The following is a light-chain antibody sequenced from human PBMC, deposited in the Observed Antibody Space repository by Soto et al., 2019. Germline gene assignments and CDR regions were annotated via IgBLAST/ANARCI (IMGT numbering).Light chain of an antibody. J-gene: IGLJ3*02. CDR3: ETWDSNTRV. Sequence: QPVLTQSSSASASLGSSVQLTCTLSSGHSSYIIAWHQQQPGKAPRYLMKLEGSGSYNKGSGVPDRFSGSSSGADRYLTISTLQFEDEADYYCETWDSNTRVFCGGTKLTVL. V-gene: IGLV4-60*02. CDR2: LEGSGSY. CDR1: SGHSSYI.